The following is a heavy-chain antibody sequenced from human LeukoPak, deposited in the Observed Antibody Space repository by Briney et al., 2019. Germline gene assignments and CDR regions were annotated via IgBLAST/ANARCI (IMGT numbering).Heavy chain of an antibody. D-gene: IGHD1-14*01. V-gene: IGHV1-2*02. J-gene: IGHJ6*03. Sequence: ASVKVSCKASGYTFTGYYMHWVRQAPGQGLEWMGWINPNSGGTNYAQKFQGRVTMTRDTSISTAYMELSRLRSDDTAVYYCARKFGNSYYYMDVWGKGTTVTVSS. CDR1: GYTFTGYY. CDR3: ARKFGNSYYYMDV. CDR2: INPNSGGT.